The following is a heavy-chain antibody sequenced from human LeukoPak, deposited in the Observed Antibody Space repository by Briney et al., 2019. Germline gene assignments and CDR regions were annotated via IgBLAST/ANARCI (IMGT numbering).Heavy chain of an antibody. D-gene: IGHD5-18*01. J-gene: IGHJ4*02. Sequence: GASLKISCQGSGYSFDSYWIGWVRQMPGKSLEWLGIIYPGDSDTRYSPSFQGQVTISADKSISTAYLRWRSLKASDTALYYCARLLERAYSFGSVDYWGQGTLLTVSS. CDR1: GYSFDSYW. V-gene: IGHV5-51*01. CDR3: ARLLERAYSFGSVDY. CDR2: IYPGDSDT.